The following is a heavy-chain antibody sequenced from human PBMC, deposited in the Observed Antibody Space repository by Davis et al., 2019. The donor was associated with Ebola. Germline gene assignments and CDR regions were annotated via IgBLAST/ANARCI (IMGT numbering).Heavy chain of an antibody. V-gene: IGHV1-8*02. CDR1: GYTFTYRY. Sequence: ASVKVSCKASGYTFTYRYLHWVRQATGQGLEWMGWMNPNSGNTGYAQKFQGRVTMTRNTSISTAYMELSSLRSEDTAVYYCARDQEEIVVFRYYYGMDVWGQGTTVTVSS. CDR3: ARDQEEIVVFRYYYGMDV. CDR2: MNPNSGNT. J-gene: IGHJ6*02. D-gene: IGHD3-22*01.